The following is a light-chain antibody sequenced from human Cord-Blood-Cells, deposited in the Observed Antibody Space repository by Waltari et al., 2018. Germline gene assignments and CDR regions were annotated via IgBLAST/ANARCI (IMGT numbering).Light chain of an antibody. CDR1: SSDVGGYNY. CDR2: DVS. J-gene: IGLJ2*01. V-gene: IGLV2-11*01. CDR3: CSYAGSYTL. Sequence: QSALTQPRSVSGSPGQSVTISCTGTSSDVGGYNYVSWYQQHPGKAHKLMIYDVSKPPAGVPGRSSCYKSGTTASLTFCGLQAEEEADYYCCSYAGSYTLFGGGTKLTVL.